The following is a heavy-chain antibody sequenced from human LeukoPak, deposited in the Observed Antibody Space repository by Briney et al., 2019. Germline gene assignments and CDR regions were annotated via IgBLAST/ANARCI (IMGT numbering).Heavy chain of an antibody. V-gene: IGHV4-4*07. J-gene: IGHJ4*02. Sequence: PSETLSLTCTVSGGSISGYYWSRIRQPAGKGLEWIGRIYTSGSTNYNPSLKSRVTMSVDTSKNQFSLNLSSVTAADTAVYYCAREGTGSRPLDYWGQGTLVTVSS. CDR3: AREGTGSRPLDY. CDR2: IYTSGST. CDR1: GGSISGYY. D-gene: IGHD3-10*01.